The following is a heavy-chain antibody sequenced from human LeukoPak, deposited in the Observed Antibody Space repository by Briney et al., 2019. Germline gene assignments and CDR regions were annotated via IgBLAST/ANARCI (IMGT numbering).Heavy chain of an antibody. CDR1: GFTFSSYS. J-gene: IGHJ6*03. V-gene: IGHV3-21*01. Sequence: KAGGSLRLSCAASGFTFSSYSMNWVRQAPGKGLEWVSSISSSSSYIYYADSVKGGFTISRDNAKNSLYMQMNSLRAEDTAVYYCARVGGITLALAPSPFPDYNYYYMDVWGKGTTVTVSS. CDR3: ARVGGITLALAPSPFPDYNYYYMDV. CDR2: ISSSSSYI. D-gene: IGHD3-10*01.